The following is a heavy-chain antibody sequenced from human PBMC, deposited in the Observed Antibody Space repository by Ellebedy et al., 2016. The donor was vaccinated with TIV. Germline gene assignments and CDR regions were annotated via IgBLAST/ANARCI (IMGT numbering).Heavy chain of an antibody. CDR3: ARTLTYYYVLGFDY. Sequence: MPSETLSLTCAVYGGSFSGYYWSWIRQPPGKGLEWIGEINHSGSTNYNPSLKSRVTISVDTSKNQFSLKLSSVTAADTVVYYCARTLTYYYVLGFDYWGQGTLVTVSS. J-gene: IGHJ4*02. D-gene: IGHD3-10*02. V-gene: IGHV4-34*01. CDR1: GGSFSGYY. CDR2: INHSGST.